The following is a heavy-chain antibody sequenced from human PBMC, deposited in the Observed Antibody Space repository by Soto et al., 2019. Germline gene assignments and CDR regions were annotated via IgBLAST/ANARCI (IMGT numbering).Heavy chain of an antibody. CDR1: GGSISSYY. CDR3: ARSSTSANYFDY. CDR2: IYYSGST. Sequence: LSLTCTVSGGSISSYYWSWIRQPPGKGLEWIGYIYYSGSTNCNPSLKSRVTISVDTSKNQFSLKLSSVTAADTAVYYCARSSTSANYFDYWGQGTLVTVSS. J-gene: IGHJ4*02. D-gene: IGHD2-2*01. V-gene: IGHV4-59*12.